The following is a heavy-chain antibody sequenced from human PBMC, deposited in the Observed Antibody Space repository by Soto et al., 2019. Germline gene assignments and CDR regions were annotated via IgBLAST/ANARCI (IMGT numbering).Heavy chain of an antibody. D-gene: IGHD5-18*01. J-gene: IGHJ4*02. Sequence: GGSLRLSCAASGFTFSSYAMSWVRQAPGKGLEWVSAISGSGGSTYYADSVKGRFTISRDNSKNTLYLQMNSLRAEDTAVYYCAKTRSRGYSYGCFDYWGKGTLVTVSS. CDR2: ISGSGGST. CDR3: AKTRSRGYSYGCFDY. V-gene: IGHV3-23*01. CDR1: GFTFSSYA.